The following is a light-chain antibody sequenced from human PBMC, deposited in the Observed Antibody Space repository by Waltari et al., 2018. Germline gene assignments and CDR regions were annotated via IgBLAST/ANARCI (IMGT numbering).Light chain of an antibody. CDR2: EVS. J-gene: IGLJ2*01. V-gene: IGLV2-23*02. CDR3: CSYAGSSFVV. CDR1: SRDVGSYNL. Sequence: QSALTQPASVSGSPGQSITISCTGPSRDVGSYNLVSWYHQPPGKAPKLMIYEVSKRPSGVSNRFSGSKSGNTASLTISGLQAEDEADYYCCSYAGSSFVVFGGGTKLTVL.